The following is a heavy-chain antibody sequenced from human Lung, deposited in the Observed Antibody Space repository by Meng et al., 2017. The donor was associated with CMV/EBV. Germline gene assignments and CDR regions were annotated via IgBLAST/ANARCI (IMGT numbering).Heavy chain of an antibody. CDR2: ISSSSSEI. CDR3: ARSRSFDY. J-gene: IGHJ4*02. CDR1: GFTFSSSS. Sequence: GGSLRLSCVASGFTFSSSSMNWVRQAPGKGLEWVSGISSSSSEIHYADSVKGRFTISRDNAKNSLYLQMNSLRAEDTAVYYCARSRSFDYWGKGTLVTVSS. V-gene: IGHV3-21*01.